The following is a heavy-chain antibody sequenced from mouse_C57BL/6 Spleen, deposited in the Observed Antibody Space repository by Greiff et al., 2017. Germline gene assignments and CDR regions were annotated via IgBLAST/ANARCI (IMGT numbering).Heavy chain of an antibody. Sequence: LKESGPGLVKPSPSLSLTCSVTGYSFTSGYYWNWIRQLPGNKLKWMGYIRYDGSNNYNPSLKNRISITRDTSKNQFFLKLNSVTSEDTATYYCARDGEATPGYWGQGTTVTVAS. V-gene: IGHV3-6*01. D-gene: IGHD1-1*01. CDR2: IRYDGSN. J-gene: IGHJ2*01. CDR3: ARDGEATPGY. CDR1: GYSFTSGYY.